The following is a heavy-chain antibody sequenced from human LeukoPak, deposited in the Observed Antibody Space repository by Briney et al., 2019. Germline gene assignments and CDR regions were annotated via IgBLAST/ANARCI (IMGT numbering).Heavy chain of an antibody. Sequence: GGSLRLSCAASGFTFDDYAMHWVRQAPGKGLEWVSSISSSSSYIYYADSVKGRFTISRGNAKNSLYLQMNSLRAEDTAVYYCARARWTAGYYYGMDVWGQGTTVTVSS. V-gene: IGHV3-21*01. CDR1: GFTFDDYA. CDR2: ISSSSSYI. CDR3: ARARWTAGYYYGMDV. D-gene: IGHD2-15*01. J-gene: IGHJ6*02.